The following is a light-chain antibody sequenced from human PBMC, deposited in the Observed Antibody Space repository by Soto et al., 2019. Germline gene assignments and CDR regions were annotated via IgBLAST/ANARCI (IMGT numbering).Light chain of an antibody. J-gene: IGLJ1*01. V-gene: IGLV1-40*01. CDR3: QSYDSSLRGYV. CDR2: GHI. CDR1: SSNIGAGYD. Sequence: QPVLTQPPSVSGAPGQRVTISCTGSSSNIGAGYDVHWYQQLPGTAPKLLIYGHINRPSGVPDRFTGSKSGTSASLAITGLQAEDEADYYCQSYDSSLRGYVFGTGTKLTVL.